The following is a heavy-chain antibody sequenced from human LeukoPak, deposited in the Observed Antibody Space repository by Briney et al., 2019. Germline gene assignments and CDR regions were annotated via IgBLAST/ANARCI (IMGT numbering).Heavy chain of an antibody. D-gene: IGHD6-19*01. CDR1: GGSISSSSYY. Sequence: SETLSLTCTVSGGSISSSSYYWGWIRQPPGKGLEWIGSIYYSGSTYYNPSLKSRVTISVDTSKNQFSLKLSSVTAADTAVYYCARVWSSGWREHYYMDVWGKGTTVTVSS. CDR2: IYYSGST. V-gene: IGHV4-39*07. J-gene: IGHJ6*03. CDR3: ARVWSSGWREHYYMDV.